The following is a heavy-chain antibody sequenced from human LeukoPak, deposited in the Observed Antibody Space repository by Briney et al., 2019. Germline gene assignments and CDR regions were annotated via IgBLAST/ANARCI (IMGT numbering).Heavy chain of an antibody. D-gene: IGHD6-13*01. CDR2: ISSSSSYI. V-gene: IGHV3-21*01. CDR3: ARDDGGAAAPPDY. J-gene: IGHJ4*02. CDR1: GFIFSSYS. Sequence: GGSLRLSCAASGFIFSSYSMNWVRQAPGKGLEWVSSISSSSSYIYYADSVKGRFTISRDNAKNSLYLQMNSLRAEDTAVYYCARDDGGAAAPPDYRGQGTLVTVSS.